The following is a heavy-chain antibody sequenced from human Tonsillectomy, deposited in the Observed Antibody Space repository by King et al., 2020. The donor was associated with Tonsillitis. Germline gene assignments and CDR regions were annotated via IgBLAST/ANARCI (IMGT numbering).Heavy chain of an antibody. CDR2: ISGSGGSK. D-gene: IGHD3-10*01. J-gene: IGHJ4*02. Sequence: VQLVESGGGLVQPGGSLRLSCAASGFTFSSYAMSWVRQAPGKGLEWVSAISGSGGSKYYADSVKGRFTISRDNSNNTLYLQMNSLRAEDAAVYYCGGSGSPTANLWGQGTLVTVSS. CDR1: GFTFSSYA. CDR3: GGSGSPTANL. V-gene: IGHV3-23*04.